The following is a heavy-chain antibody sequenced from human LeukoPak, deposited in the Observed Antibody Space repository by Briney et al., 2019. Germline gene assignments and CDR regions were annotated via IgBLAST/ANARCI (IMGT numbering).Heavy chain of an antibody. D-gene: IGHD2-21*02. V-gene: IGHV5-51*01. CDR2: LYPGYSAT. CDR1: GYSFTNYW. CDR3: ARLPYCGGDCYPNWFDT. Sequence: GESLKISCKCSGYSFTNYWLGWVRQMTGKCLELMGVLYPGYSATRYSPSFQGQVAISVDKSTRTAYLQWSSLKASDIAMYYCARLPYCGGDCYPNWFDTWGQGTLVTVSS. J-gene: IGHJ5*02.